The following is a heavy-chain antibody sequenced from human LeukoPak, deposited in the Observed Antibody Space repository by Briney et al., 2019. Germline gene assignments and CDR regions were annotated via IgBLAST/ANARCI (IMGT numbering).Heavy chain of an antibody. J-gene: IGHJ4*02. Sequence: GGSLRLSCAASGFTFSSHWMHWVRQAPGKGLVWVSRINSDGSGTIYADSVKVRFTISRDNAKNTLDLQMNSLRAEDTAVYYCARGEKSWINGFDLWGQGALVTVSS. CDR2: INSDGSGT. V-gene: IGHV3-74*01. CDR3: ARGEKSWINGFDL. CDR1: GFTFSSHW. D-gene: IGHD2-8*01.